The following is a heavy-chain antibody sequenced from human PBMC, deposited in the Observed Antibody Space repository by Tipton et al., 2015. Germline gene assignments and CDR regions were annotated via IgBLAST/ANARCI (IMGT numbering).Heavy chain of an antibody. Sequence: GSLRLSCAASGFTFSPYSMNWVRQAPGKGLVWVSRINSDGSSTSYADSVKGRFTISRDNAKNTLYLQMNSLRAEDTAVYYCARDITSDLWTFDYWGQGTLVTVSS. CDR1: GFTFSPYS. CDR2: INSDGSST. J-gene: IGHJ4*02. V-gene: IGHV3-74*01. CDR3: ARDITSDLWTFDY. D-gene: IGHD1-14*01.